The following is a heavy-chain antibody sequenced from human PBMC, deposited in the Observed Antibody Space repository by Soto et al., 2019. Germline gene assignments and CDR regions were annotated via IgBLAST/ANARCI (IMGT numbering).Heavy chain of an antibody. CDR1: GYTFTSYG. J-gene: IGHJ4*02. CDR3: ARPTYYYDSRGPPAY. CDR2: ISAYNGNT. Sequence: ASVKVSCKASGYTFTSYGISWVRQAPGQGLEWMGWISAYNGNTNYAQKLQGRFTVSRDNAKNSLYLQMNSLRAEDTAVYYCARPTYYYDSRGPPAYWAQGILVPVSS. V-gene: IGHV1-18*01. D-gene: IGHD3-22*01.